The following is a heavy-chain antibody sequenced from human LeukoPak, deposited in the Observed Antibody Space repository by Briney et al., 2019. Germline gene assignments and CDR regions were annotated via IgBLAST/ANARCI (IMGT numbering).Heavy chain of an antibody. CDR3: SGIAVAGIY. CDR2: IRYDESNK. D-gene: IGHD6-19*01. Sequence: GSLRLSCAASGFTFSSYGMHWVRQAPGKGLEWVAFIRYDESNKYYGDSVKGRFTISRDNSKNTLYLQMNSLRTEDTAVYYCSGIAVAGIYWGQGTLVTVSS. V-gene: IGHV3-30*02. CDR1: GFTFSSYG. J-gene: IGHJ4*02.